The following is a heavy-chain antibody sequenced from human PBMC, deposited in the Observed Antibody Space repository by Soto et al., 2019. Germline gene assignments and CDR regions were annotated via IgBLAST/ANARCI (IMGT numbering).Heavy chain of an antibody. J-gene: IGHJ4*02. D-gene: IGHD6-19*01. CDR1: GFTFSSYA. V-gene: IGHV3-64*01. CDR2: ISSNGGST. CDR3: ARQWLDSYYFDY. Sequence: EVQLVESGGGLVQPGGSLRLSCAASGFTFSSYAMHWVRQAPGKGLEYVSGISSNGGSTHYANSVKGRFTISRDNSKNTLYLQMGSLRAEDMAVYYCARQWLDSYYFDYWAQGTLVTVSS.